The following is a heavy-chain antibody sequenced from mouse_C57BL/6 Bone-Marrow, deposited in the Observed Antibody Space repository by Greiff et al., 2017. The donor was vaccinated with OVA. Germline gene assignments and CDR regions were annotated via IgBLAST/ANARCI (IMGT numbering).Heavy chain of an antibody. Sequence: QVQLQQSGPELVKPGASVKIPCKASGYAFSNSWMNWVKQRPGKGLEWIGRIYPGDGDTNYNGKFKGKATLTADKSSNTAYMQLSSLTSEDSAVYFCARRVLRPYWYFDVWGTGTTVTVSS. V-gene: IGHV1-82*01. CDR3: ARRVLRPYWYFDV. D-gene: IGHD1-2*01. CDR1: GYAFSNSW. CDR2: IYPGDGDT. J-gene: IGHJ1*03.